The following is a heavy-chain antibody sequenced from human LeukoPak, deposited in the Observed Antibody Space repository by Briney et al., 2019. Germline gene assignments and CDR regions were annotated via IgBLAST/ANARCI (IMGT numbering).Heavy chain of an antibody. Sequence: SETLSLTCTVSGGSINNYYWSWIRQPPGKGLEWIAFIYYSESTKYNPSLKSRATISVDTSESQFSLRLSSVTAADTAVYYCARHFVTFPHYFDYWGRGTLVTVSS. CDR1: GGSINNYY. J-gene: IGHJ4*02. CDR3: ARHFVTFPHYFDY. CDR2: IYYSEST. V-gene: IGHV4-59*08. D-gene: IGHD2-21*01.